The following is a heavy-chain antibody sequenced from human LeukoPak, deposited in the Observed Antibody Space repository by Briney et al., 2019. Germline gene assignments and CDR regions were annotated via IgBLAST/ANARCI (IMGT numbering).Heavy chain of an antibody. Sequence: GDSLKISCKASGYSFTSFWIGWVRQMPGKGLEWMGIIYPGDSDTRYSPSFQGQVTISADKSISTAYLQWSSLKASDTAMYYCARHVSNPAAGTADYWGQGTLVTVSS. CDR1: GYSFTSFW. CDR2: IYPGDSDT. D-gene: IGHD6-13*01. V-gene: IGHV5-51*01. CDR3: ARHVSNPAAGTADY. J-gene: IGHJ4*02.